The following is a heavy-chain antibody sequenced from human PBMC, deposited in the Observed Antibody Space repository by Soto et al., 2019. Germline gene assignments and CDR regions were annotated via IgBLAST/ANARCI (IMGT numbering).Heavy chain of an antibody. V-gene: IGHV3-30*18. CDR2: ISYDGSNK. J-gene: IGHJ6*02. CDR1: GFTFSSYG. Sequence: PGGSLRLSCAASGFTFSSYGMHWARQAPGKGLEWVAVISYDGSNKYYADSVKGRFTISRDNSKNTLYLQMNSLRAEDTAVYYCAKDMENYYENPAYGMDLWGQGTTVTVSS. D-gene: IGHD3-22*01. CDR3: AKDMENYYENPAYGMDL.